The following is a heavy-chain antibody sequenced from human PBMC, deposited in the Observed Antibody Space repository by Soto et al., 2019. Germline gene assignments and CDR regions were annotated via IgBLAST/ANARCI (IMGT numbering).Heavy chain of an antibody. Sequence: GASVKVSCKASGGTFSSYAISWVRQAPGQGLEWMGGIIAIFGTANYAQKFQGRVTMTADASTSTAYMELRSLRSDDTAVYYCARSPGQLPLDYWGQGTLVTVSS. CDR1: GGTFSSYA. V-gene: IGHV1-69*13. D-gene: IGHD2-2*01. CDR2: IIAIFGTA. J-gene: IGHJ4*02. CDR3: ARSPGQLPLDY.